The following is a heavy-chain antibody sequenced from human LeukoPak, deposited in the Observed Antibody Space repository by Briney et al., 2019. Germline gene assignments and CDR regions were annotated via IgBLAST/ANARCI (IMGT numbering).Heavy chain of an antibody. D-gene: IGHD3-22*01. CDR2: ISAYNGNT. CDR1: GYTFTSYG. Sequence: ASVKVSCKASGYTFTSYGISWVRQAPGQGLEWMGWISAYNGNTNYAQKLQGRVTMTTDTSTSTAYMELRSLRSDDTAVYYCARTQYYYDSSGYSLYYYYYYMDAWGKGTTVTVSS. CDR3: ARTQYYYDSSGYSLYYYYYYMDA. V-gene: IGHV1-18*01. J-gene: IGHJ6*03.